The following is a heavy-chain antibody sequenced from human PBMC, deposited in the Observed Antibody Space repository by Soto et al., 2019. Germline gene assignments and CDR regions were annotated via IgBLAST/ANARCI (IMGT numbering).Heavy chain of an antibody. Sequence: PGGSLRLSCAASGFTFSNFWMHWVRQAPGKGLVWVSRIYSDGSGTMYADSVKGRFTIPRDNAKSTLYLQMNSLRPEDTAVYYCATLNSFGSDYWGRGTLVTVSS. CDR3: ATLNSFGSDY. J-gene: IGHJ4*02. CDR2: IYSDGSGT. V-gene: IGHV3-74*03. CDR1: GFTFSNFW. D-gene: IGHD5-18*01.